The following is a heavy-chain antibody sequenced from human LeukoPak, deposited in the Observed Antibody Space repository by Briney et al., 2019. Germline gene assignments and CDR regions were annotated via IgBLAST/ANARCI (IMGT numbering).Heavy chain of an antibody. CDR3: AREISGAAGGHYYYGVDV. J-gene: IGHJ6*02. CDR1: GFTFSNYD. CDR2: IGGGGDT. V-gene: IGHV3-13*01. Sequence: GGFLRLSCAASGFTFSNYDFHWVRQVTGKSLEWVSAIGGGGDTYYSASVESRFTISRENGKNSLFLQMNSLRDGDTAVYYCAREISGAAGGHYYYGVDVWGQGTTVIVSS. D-gene: IGHD6-13*01.